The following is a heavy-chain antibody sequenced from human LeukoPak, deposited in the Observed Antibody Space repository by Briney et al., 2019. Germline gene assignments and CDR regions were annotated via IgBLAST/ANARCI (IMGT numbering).Heavy chain of an antibody. J-gene: IGHJ3*02. D-gene: IGHD5-12*01. V-gene: IGHV4-61*01. CDR1: VASITSTSHY. CDR3: ARWLPLPDGAFDI. CDR2: IYYTGSA. Sequence: SETLSLTCTDPVASITSTSHYWSWIRQPPGKGLEWIGYIYYTGSANYNPSLKSRVTISVDTSMNRFSLKLSSVTAADTAVYYFARWLPLPDGAFDIWGQVTMVTVSS.